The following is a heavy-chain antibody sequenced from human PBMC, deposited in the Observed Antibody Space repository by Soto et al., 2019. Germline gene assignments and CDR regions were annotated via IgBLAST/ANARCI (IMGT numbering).Heavy chain of an antibody. D-gene: IGHD3-10*01. CDR1: GFSIKTSYF. Sequence: PSETLSLTCGVSGFSIKTSYFWGWLRQPPGKGLEWIGLISHSGGAISHPSFASRATISLDTTNNAFSLTLKSVTAADTAVYYCARGRRFRLVGVPLDSWGQGTLGTVSS. CDR3: ARGRRFRLVGVPLDS. J-gene: IGHJ4*02. V-gene: IGHV4-38-2*01. CDR2: ISHSGGA.